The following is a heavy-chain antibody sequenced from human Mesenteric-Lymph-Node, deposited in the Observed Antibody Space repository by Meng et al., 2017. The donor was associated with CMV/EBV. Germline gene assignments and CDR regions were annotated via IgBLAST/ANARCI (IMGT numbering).Heavy chain of an antibody. Sequence: ASVKVSCKASGYTFTSYDINWVRQATGQGLEWMGWMNPNSGNTGYAQKFQGRVTITRNTSISTAYMELSSPRSEDTAVYYCARALFGIAAAADYWGQGTLVTVSS. J-gene: IGHJ4*02. V-gene: IGHV1-8*03. CDR1: GYTFTSYD. CDR3: ARALFGIAAAADY. CDR2: MNPNSGNT. D-gene: IGHD6-13*01.